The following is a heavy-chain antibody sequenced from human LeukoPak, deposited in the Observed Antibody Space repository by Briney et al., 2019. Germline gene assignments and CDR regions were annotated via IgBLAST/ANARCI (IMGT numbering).Heavy chain of an antibody. D-gene: IGHD2-2*01. CDR2: IIPIFGTA. V-gene: IGHV1-69*01. Sequence: SVKVSCKASGGTFSSYAISWVRQPPGQGLEWMGGIIPIFGTANYAQKFQGRVTTTADESTSTAYMELSSLRSEDTAVYYCARAYCSSTSCYSGEFDYWGQGTLVTVSS. CDR3: ARAYCSSTSCYSGEFDY. J-gene: IGHJ4*02. CDR1: GGTFSSYA.